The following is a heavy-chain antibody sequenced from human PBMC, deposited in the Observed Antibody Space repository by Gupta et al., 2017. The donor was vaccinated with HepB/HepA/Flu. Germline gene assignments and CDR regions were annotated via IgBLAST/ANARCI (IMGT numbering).Heavy chain of an antibody. V-gene: IGHV4-34*01. CDR2: INHSGST. D-gene: IGHD2-2*01. J-gene: IGHJ4*02. CDR1: GGSFSGYY. Sequence: QVQLQQWGAGLLKPSETLSLTCAVYGGSFSGYYWSWIRQPPGKGLEWIGEINHSGSTNYNPSLKSRVPISVDTSKNQFSLKLSSVTAADTAVYYCARTPSGAPAAIGVQSDYWGQGTLVTVSS. CDR3: ARTPSGAPAAIGVQSDY.